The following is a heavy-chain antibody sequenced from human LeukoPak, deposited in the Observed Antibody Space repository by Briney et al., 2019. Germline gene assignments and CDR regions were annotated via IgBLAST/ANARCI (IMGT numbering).Heavy chain of an antibody. Sequence: PGGSLRLSCAVSGFIFSSYSMNWVRQAPGKGLEWVSSISTSSIYIYYADSVKGRFTISRDNAKNTLYLQMNSLRAEDTAVYYCAREGSSGYELYWGQGTLVTVSS. CDR1: GFIFSSYS. CDR2: ISTSSIYI. J-gene: IGHJ4*02. CDR3: AREGSSGYELY. D-gene: IGHD5-12*01. V-gene: IGHV3-21*01.